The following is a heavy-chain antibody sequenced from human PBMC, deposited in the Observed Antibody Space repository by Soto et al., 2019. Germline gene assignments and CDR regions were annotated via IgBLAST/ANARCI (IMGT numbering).Heavy chain of an antibody. D-gene: IGHD5-18*01. V-gene: IGHV1-18*04. Sequence: VKVSCKASCYTFTSYGISWVRQAPGQGLEWMGWISAYNGNTNYAQKLQGRVTMTTDTSTSTAYMELRSLRSDDTAVYYCARESRVQLWLQVDYWGQGTLVTVSS. CDR1: CYTFTSYG. J-gene: IGHJ4*02. CDR3: ARESRVQLWLQVDY. CDR2: ISAYNGNT.